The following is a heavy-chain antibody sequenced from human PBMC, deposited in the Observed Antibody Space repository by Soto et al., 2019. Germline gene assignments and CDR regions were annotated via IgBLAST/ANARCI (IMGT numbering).Heavy chain of an antibody. CDR1: GGSFSGYY. CDR3: ARGRMYYDILTGYYRKVFLDY. CDR2: INHSGST. V-gene: IGHV4-34*01. Sequence: LSLTCAVYGGSFSGYYWSWIRQPPGKGLEWIGEINHSGSTNYNPSLKSRVTISVDTSKNQFSLKLSSVTAADTAVYYCARGRMYYDILTGYYRKVFLDYWGQGTLVTVSS. D-gene: IGHD3-9*01. J-gene: IGHJ4*02.